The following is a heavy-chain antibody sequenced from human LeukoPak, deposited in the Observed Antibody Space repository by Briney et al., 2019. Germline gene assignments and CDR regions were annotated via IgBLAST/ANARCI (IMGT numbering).Heavy chain of an antibody. D-gene: IGHD3-3*01. J-gene: IGHJ4*02. CDR3: TRVEGFRYFDY. CDR1: GGSISSSNW. CDR2: IYHSGNT. Sequence: SETLSLTCAVSGGSISSSNWWSWVRQPPGRGLEWIGEIYHSGNTNYNPSLKSRVTILEDKSKNQFSLKLSSVTAADTALYYCTRVEGFRYFDYWGQGTLVTVSS. V-gene: IGHV4-4*02.